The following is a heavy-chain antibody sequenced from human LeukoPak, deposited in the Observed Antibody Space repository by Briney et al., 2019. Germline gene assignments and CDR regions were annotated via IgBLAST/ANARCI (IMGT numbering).Heavy chain of an antibody. CDR3: ARSIRDYSGWYFEL. Sequence: GASVKVSCKASGYTFTSYVISWVRQAPGQGLEWMGWISAYKGDTNYAQNLQGRVTMTTDTSTSTAYMELRSLRSDDTAVYYCARSIRDYSGWYFELWGRGTLVTVSS. D-gene: IGHD2-15*01. CDR1: GYTFTSYV. J-gene: IGHJ2*01. V-gene: IGHV1-18*01. CDR2: ISAYKGDT.